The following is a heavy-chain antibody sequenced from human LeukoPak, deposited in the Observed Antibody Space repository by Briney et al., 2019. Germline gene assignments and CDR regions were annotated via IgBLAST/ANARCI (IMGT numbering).Heavy chain of an antibody. D-gene: IGHD1-1*01. CDR2: ISGSGGRT. V-gene: IGHV3-23*01. J-gene: IGHJ3*02. CDR1: GFTFSSYA. Sequence: PGGSLRLSCAASGFTFSSYAMSWVRQAPGKGLEWVSTISGSGGRTYHADSVKGRFTISRDNSKNTLYLQMNSLRAEDTAVYYCAKDGIQLNDAFDIWGQGTMVTVSS. CDR3: AKDGIQLNDAFDI.